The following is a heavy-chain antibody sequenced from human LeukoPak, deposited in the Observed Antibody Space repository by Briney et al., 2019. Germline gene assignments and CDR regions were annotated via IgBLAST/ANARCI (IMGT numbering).Heavy chain of an antibody. CDR2: INHSGST. V-gene: IGHV4-34*01. J-gene: IGHJ4*02. CDR1: GGSFSGYY. Sequence: SETLSLTCAVYGGSFSGYYWSWIRQPPGKGLEWIGEINHSGSTNYNPSLKSRVTISVDTSKNQFSLKLSSVTAADTAVYYCARHGTIAVAGTELDYWGQGTLVTVSS. D-gene: IGHD6-13*01. CDR3: ARHGTIAVAGTELDY.